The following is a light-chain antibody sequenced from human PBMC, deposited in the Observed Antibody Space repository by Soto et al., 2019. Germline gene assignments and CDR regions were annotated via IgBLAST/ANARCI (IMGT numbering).Light chain of an antibody. V-gene: IGKV3-20*01. CDR2: GTS. CDR1: QSVSSSY. J-gene: IGKJ1*01. CDR3: QEYGSSPTWT. Sequence: ELVLTQSPGTLSLSPGERATLSCRASQSVSSSYLAWDQQTPGQAPRLLIYGTSSSATSIPERFSGSGSGTDFTLTISRLEPEECVLHYYQEYGSSPTWTIGEGTKVESK.